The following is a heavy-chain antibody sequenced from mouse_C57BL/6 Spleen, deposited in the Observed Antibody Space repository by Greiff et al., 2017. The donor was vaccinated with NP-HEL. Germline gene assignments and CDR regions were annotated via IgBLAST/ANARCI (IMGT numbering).Heavy chain of an antibody. J-gene: IGHJ1*03. V-gene: IGHV1-55*01. CDR2: IYPGSGST. CDR1: GYTFTSYW. CDR3: ARGTANSDWYFDV. Sequence: VQLKQPGAELVKPGASVKMSCKASGYTFTSYWITWVKQRPGQGLEWIGDIYPGSGSTNYNEKFKSKATLTVDTSSSTAYMQLSSLTSEDSAVDYCARGTANSDWYFDVWGTGTTVTVSS. D-gene: IGHD3-3*01.